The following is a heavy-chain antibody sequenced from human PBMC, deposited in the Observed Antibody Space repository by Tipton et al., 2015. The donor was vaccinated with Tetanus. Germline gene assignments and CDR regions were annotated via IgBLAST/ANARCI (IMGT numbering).Heavy chain of an antibody. CDR1: GYTFTSYI. D-gene: IGHD3-10*01. V-gene: IGHV1-18*01. CDR2: INGYNGNT. CDR3: ARPLNFYASGSPFVH. J-gene: IGHJ4*02. Sequence: QLVQSGAEVKKPGASVKVSCKTSGYTFTSYIITWVRQAPGQGLEWMGWINGYNGNTKYADNLQDRVTMTTDTSTNTAYIELRSLRSDDTAVYYCARPLNFYASGSPFVHWGQGTLVTVSS.